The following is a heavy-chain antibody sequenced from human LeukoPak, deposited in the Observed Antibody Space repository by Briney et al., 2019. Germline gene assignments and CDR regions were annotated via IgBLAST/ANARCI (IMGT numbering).Heavy chain of an antibody. CDR3: AREGKTLVGATTQDY. J-gene: IGHJ4*02. CDR2: INPSGGST. D-gene: IGHD1-26*01. CDR1: GYTFTSYY. Sequence: ASVKVSCKASGYTFTSYYMHWVRQAPGQGLEWMGIINPSGGSTSYAQKFQGRVTMTRDTSTSTVYMELSSLRSEDTAVYYCAREGKTLVGATTQDYWGQGTLVTVSS. V-gene: IGHV1-46*01.